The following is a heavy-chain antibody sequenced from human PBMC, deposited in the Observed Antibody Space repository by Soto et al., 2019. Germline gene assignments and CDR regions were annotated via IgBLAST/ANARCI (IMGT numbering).Heavy chain of an antibody. CDR2: ISSSSSTI. Sequence: EVQLVESGGGLVQPGGSLRLSCAASGFTFSSYSMNWVRQAPGKGLEWGSYISSSSSTIYYADSVKGQFTISRDNAKNSLYLQMNSLRAEDTAVYYCATPPERIAEIGWFDPLGQGTLVTVSS. J-gene: IGHJ5*02. CDR1: GFTFSSYS. V-gene: IGHV3-48*01. D-gene: IGHD6-13*01. CDR3: ATPPERIAEIGWFDP.